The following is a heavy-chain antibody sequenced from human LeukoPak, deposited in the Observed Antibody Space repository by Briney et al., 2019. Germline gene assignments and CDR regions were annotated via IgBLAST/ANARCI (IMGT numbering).Heavy chain of an antibody. Sequence: SETLSLTCAVYGGSFSGYYWSCIREPPGRGGGWIGEINHSGSANSNPSLKSRVPISVDTSKNQFSLQLSSVPATDTAVYYRARLFPTAPAGTTYYYHYGMDVWGQGTTVTVS. CDR3: ARLFPTAPAGTTYYYHYGMDV. CDR2: INHSGSA. D-gene: IGHD6-13*01. V-gene: IGHV4-34*01. J-gene: IGHJ6*02. CDR1: GGSFSGYY.